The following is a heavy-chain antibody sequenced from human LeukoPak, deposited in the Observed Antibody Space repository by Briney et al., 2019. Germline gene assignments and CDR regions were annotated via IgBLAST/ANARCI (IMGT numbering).Heavy chain of an antibody. CDR3: AREADYYGQVDY. Sequence: GGSLRLSCAASGFTFSSYSMNWVRQAPGKGLVWVSRINSDGSSTSYADSVKGRFTISRDNAKNMLYLQMNSLRAEDTAVYYCAREADYYGQVDYWGQGTLVTVSS. CDR1: GFTFSSYS. CDR2: INSDGSST. D-gene: IGHD3-10*01. J-gene: IGHJ4*02. V-gene: IGHV3-74*01.